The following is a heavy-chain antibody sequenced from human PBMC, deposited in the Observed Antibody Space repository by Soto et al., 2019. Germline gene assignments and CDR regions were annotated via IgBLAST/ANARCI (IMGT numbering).Heavy chain of an antibody. Sequence: ASVKVSCKVSGYTLTELSMHWVRQAPGKGLEWMGGFDPEDGETIYAQKFQGRVTMTEDTSTDTAYMELSSLRSEDTAVYYCATIGGYEARSTAYRSRAFDIWGQGTMVTVSS. V-gene: IGHV1-24*01. CDR3: ATIGGYEARSTAYRSRAFDI. D-gene: IGHD5-12*01. CDR1: GYTLTELS. J-gene: IGHJ3*02. CDR2: FDPEDGET.